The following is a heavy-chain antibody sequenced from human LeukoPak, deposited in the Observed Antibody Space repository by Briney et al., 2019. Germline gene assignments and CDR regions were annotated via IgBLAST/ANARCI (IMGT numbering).Heavy chain of an antibody. CDR3: ARVWKAAGGRWFDP. CDR2: IYTTGST. CDR1: GGSISSYY. D-gene: IGHD6-13*01. J-gene: IGHJ5*02. V-gene: IGHV4-4*07. Sequence: SETLSLTCTASGGSISSYYWSWIRQPAGKGLEWIVRIYTTGSTNYNPSLKSRVTMSVDTSKNQFSLKLSSVTAADTAVYYCARVWKAAGGRWFDPWGQGTLVTVSS.